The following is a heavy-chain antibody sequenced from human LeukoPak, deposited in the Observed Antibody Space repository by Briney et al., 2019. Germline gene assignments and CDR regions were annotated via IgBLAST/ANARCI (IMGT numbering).Heavy chain of an antibody. D-gene: IGHD3-10*01. V-gene: IGHV3-23*01. CDR1: GFTFSSYA. CDR3: AKPQGYYGSGSSFFDY. J-gene: IGHJ4*02. Sequence: GGSLRLSCAASGFTFSSYAMSWVRQAPGKGLEWFSAISGRGGSTYYTDSVKGRFTISRDNSKNTLYLQMNSLRAEDTAVYYCAKPQGYYGSGSSFFDYWGQGTLVTVSS. CDR2: ISGRGGST.